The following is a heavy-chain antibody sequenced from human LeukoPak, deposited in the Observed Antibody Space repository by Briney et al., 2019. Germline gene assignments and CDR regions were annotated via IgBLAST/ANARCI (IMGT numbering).Heavy chain of an antibody. CDR2: TNHSGST. J-gene: IGHJ6*03. CDR3: ARAATVVTPTVFYYYYMDV. D-gene: IGHD4-23*01. Sequence: PSETLSLTCAVYGGSFSNYYWSWVRQPPGKGLEWIGETNHSGSTNYNPSLRSRVTISLDTSKNQFSLKLSSVTAADTAVYYCARAATVVTPTVFYYYYMDVWGKGATVTVSS. V-gene: IGHV4-34*01. CDR1: GGSFSNYY.